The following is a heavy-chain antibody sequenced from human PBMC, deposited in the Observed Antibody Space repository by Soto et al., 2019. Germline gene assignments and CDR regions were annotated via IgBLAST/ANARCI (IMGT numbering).Heavy chain of an antibody. Sequence: GGSVRLSCVAPGFTFSNYVMSWVRQAPGKGLECVAAIACNGGTLYYTDSVKGRFSISRDNSKNTLHLQMNSLRAEDTAVYYCARRQFFSFDSWGQGILVTVSS. V-gene: IGHV3-23*01. D-gene: IGHD6-19*01. CDR1: GFTFSNYV. CDR2: IACNGGTL. CDR3: ARRQFFSFDS. J-gene: IGHJ4*02.